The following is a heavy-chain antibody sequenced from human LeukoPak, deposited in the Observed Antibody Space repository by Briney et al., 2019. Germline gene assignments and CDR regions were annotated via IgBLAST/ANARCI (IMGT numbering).Heavy chain of an antibody. Sequence: ASVKVSCKASGYTFTSYDLNLVRQATGPWLDWIRSINPNSGGTNYAQKFQGRVTMTRDTSISTAYMELSRLRSDDTAVYYCARSYHRITMVRGVPGPYWGQGTLVSVSS. D-gene: IGHD3-10*01. V-gene: IGHV1-2*02. CDR3: ARSYHRITMVRGVPGPY. J-gene: IGHJ4*02. CDR1: GYTFTSYD. CDR2: INPNSGGT.